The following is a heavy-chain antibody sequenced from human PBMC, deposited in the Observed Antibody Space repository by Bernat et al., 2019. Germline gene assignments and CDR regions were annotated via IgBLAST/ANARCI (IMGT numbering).Heavy chain of an antibody. CDR3: ARDMPPPDQWLPTT. CDR1: GFTVSVNY. V-gene: IGHV3-53*01. Sequence: EVQLVESGGGLIQPGGSLTLSCAASGFTVSVNYMSWVRQAPGKGLEWLSVLYTNGKTYYADSVKGRFTIYRDSSENTLYLQMNSLRAEDTAVYYCARDMPPPDQWLPTTWGQGTLVTVSS. CDR2: LYTNGKT. D-gene: IGHD6-19*01. J-gene: IGHJ4*02.